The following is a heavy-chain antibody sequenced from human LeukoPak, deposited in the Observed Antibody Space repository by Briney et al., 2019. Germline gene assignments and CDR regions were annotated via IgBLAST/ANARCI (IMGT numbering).Heavy chain of an antibody. J-gene: IGHJ4*02. V-gene: IGHV3-48*03. CDR1: AFTFNSFE. Sequence: GGSLRLSCAPYAFTFNSFERNWDRPAPGRGREGVSYISSSGSTIYYADSVKGRFTISRDNAKNSLYLQMNSLRAEDTAVYYCARDRTVVTPYDYWGQGTLVTVSS. D-gene: IGHD4-23*01. CDR3: ARDRTVVTPYDY. CDR2: ISSSGSTI.